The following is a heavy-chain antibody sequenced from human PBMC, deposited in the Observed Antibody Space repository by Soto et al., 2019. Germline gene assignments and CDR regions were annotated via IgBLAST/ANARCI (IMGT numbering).Heavy chain of an antibody. CDR3: ARDVGEYSGFMGWFDP. CDR2: IFYSGRP. D-gene: IGHD5-12*01. V-gene: IGHV4-31*03. J-gene: IGHJ5*02. Sequence: QVQLQESGPGLVKPSQTLSLTCTVSGASISSGGYYWSWIRQHPGKGLEWLGYIFYSGRPYYNPSLRSRLNISVDTTKNHLSLKLTSVTVADTAVYYCARDVGEYSGFMGWFDPWGQGTLVTVSS. CDR1: GASISSGGYY.